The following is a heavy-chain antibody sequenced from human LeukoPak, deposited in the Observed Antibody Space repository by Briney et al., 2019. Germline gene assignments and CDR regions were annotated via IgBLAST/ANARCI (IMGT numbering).Heavy chain of an antibody. J-gene: IGHJ3*02. CDR2: IYTSGST. Sequence: SQTLSLTCTVSGVSISSGDYYWSWIRQPAGKGLEWIGRIYTSGSTNNNPSLKSRVTISVDTSKNQFSLKLSSVTAADTAVYYCASDRIEVDAFDIWGQGTMVTVSS. CDR1: GVSISSGDYY. D-gene: IGHD2-15*01. V-gene: IGHV4-61*02. CDR3: ASDRIEVDAFDI.